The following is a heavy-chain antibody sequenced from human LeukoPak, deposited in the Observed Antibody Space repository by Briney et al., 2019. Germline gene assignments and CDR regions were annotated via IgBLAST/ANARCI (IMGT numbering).Heavy chain of an antibody. D-gene: IGHD3-10*01. CDR2: IYYSGST. J-gene: IGHJ4*02. CDR1: GGSISSYY. CDR3: ARVLVRGVIRIFDY. Sequence: PSETLSLTCTVSGGSISSYYWSWIRQPPGKGLEWIGYIYYSGSTNYNPPLKSRVTISVDTSKNQFSLKLSSVTAADTAVYYCARVLVRGVIRIFDYWGQGTLVTVSS. V-gene: IGHV4-59*01.